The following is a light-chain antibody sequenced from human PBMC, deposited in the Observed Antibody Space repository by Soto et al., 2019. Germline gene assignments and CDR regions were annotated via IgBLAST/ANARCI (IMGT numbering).Light chain of an antibody. CDR3: SSYTSSSTLHLV. CDR2: DVS. V-gene: IGLV2-14*01. Sequence: QSVLTQPASVSGSPGQSITISCTGTSSDVGGYNYVSWYQQHPGKAPKLMIYDVSNRPSGVSNRFSGSKSGNTASLTISGLQAEDEADYYCSSYTSSSTLHLVFGGATKLTVL. J-gene: IGLJ2*01. CDR1: SSDVGGYNY.